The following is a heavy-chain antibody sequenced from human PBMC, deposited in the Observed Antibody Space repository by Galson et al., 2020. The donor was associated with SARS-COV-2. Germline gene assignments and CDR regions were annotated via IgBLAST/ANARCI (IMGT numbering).Heavy chain of an antibody. CDR1: GGTFSRYA. V-gene: IGHV1-69*10. CDR3: ARGSVDTAMVRVLGYYYYYMDV. Sequence: SVKVSCKASGGTFSRYAISWVRQAPGQGLEYMGGIIPILGIPNYAQKFQGRVTITADKSTSTAYMELSSLRSEDTAVYYCARGSVDTAMVRVLGYYYYYMDVWGKGTTVTVSS. J-gene: IGHJ6*03. CDR2: IIPILGIP. D-gene: IGHD5-18*01.